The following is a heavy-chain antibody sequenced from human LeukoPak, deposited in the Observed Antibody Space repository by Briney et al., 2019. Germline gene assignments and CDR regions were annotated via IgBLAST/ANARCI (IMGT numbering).Heavy chain of an antibody. J-gene: IGHJ5*02. D-gene: IGHD3-9*01. CDR1: GGSFSSGGYY. CDR2: IYYSGST. CDR3: ARGLTGRTNSHWFDP. Sequence: SETLSLTCTVSGGSFSSGGYYWSWIRQHPGKGLVWIGCIYYSGSTYYNPSPKSRVTISVDTSKNQFSLKLSSVTAADTAVYYCARGLTGRTNSHWFDPWGQGTLVTVSS. V-gene: IGHV4-31*03.